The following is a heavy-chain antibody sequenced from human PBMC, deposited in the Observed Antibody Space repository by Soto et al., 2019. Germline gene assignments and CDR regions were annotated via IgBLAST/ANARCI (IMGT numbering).Heavy chain of an antibody. D-gene: IGHD5-12*01. Sequence: EVQLVESGGGLVKPGGSLRLSCAASGFTFSSYSMNWVRQAPGKGLEWVSSISSSSSYIYYADSVKGRFTISRDNAKNSLYLQMNSLRAEDTAVYYCARDSGNDDRDYYYYGMDVWGQGTTVTVSS. J-gene: IGHJ6*02. CDR3: ARDSGNDDRDYYYYGMDV. CDR2: ISSSSSYI. V-gene: IGHV3-21*01. CDR1: GFTFSSYS.